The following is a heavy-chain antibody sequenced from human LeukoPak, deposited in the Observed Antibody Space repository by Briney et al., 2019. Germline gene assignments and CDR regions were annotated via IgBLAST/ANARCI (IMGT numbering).Heavy chain of an antibody. D-gene: IGHD2-21*02. V-gene: IGHV4-59*08. CDR2: IYYSGST. Sequence: PSETLSLTCTVSGGSISIYYWSWIRQPPGKGLEWIGYIYYSGSTNYNPSLKSRVTISVDTSKNQFSLKLSSVTAADTAVYYCARHAVTATIYYFDYWGQGTLVTVSS. J-gene: IGHJ4*02. CDR3: ARHAVTATIYYFDY. CDR1: GGSISIYY.